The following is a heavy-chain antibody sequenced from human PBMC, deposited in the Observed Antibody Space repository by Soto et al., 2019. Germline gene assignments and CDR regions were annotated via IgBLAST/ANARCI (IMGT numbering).Heavy chain of an antibody. CDR3: ARGGVY. J-gene: IGHJ4*02. Sequence: QTGGSLRLSCATSGFTFSTHEMNWVRQAQGRGLEWIAKISGSGSTRSYADSVKGRFIISRDNGRRTVDLQMNSLRVEDTAVYYCARGGVYWGQGTLVTVSS. CDR2: ISGSGSTR. V-gene: IGHV3-48*03. CDR1: GFTFSTHE.